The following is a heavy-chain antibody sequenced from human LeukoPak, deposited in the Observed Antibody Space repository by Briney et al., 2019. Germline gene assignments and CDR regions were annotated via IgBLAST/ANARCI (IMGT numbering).Heavy chain of an antibody. CDR3: ANIGGLLWFGELGY. J-gene: IGHJ4*02. CDR1: GGTFSSYA. CDR2: IIPIFGTA. V-gene: IGHV1-69*05. Sequence: ASVKVSCKASGGTFSSYAISWVRQAPGQGLEWMGGIIPIFGTANYAQKFQGRVTITTDESTSTAYMELSSLRSEDTAVYYCANIGGLLWFGELGYWGQGTLVTVST. D-gene: IGHD3-10*01.